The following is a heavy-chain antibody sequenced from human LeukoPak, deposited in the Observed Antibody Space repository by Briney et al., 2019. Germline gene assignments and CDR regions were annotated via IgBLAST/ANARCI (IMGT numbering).Heavy chain of an antibody. CDR2: ISLNGGAT. J-gene: IGHJ4*02. CDR1: GFIFGEYG. Sequence: GGSLRLSCAASGFIFGEYGMSWVRQAPGKGLEWVAGISLNGGATGYADSVKGRFTISRDNAKNSLYLQMNSLRAEDTAVYYCAWSVGATSFDYWGQGTLVTVSS. CDR3: AWSVGATSFDY. D-gene: IGHD1-26*01. V-gene: IGHV3-20*04.